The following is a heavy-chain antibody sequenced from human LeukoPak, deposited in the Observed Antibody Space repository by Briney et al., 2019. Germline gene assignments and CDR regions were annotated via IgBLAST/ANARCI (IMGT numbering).Heavy chain of an antibody. J-gene: IGHJ4*02. CDR1: GYTFTSYG. D-gene: IGHD6-19*01. CDR3: ARDAPWQWLVGPRNGPHHDGNDY. Sequence: ASVKGSCKASGYTFTSYGISWVRQTPGQGLEWMGWISAYNGNTNYAQKLQGRVTMTTDTSTSTAYMELRSLRSDDTAVYYCARDAPWQWLVGPRNGPHHDGNDYWGQGTLVTVSS. CDR2: ISAYNGNT. V-gene: IGHV1-18*04.